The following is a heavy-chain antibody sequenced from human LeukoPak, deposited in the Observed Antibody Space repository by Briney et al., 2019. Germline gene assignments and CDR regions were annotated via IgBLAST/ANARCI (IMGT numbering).Heavy chain of an antibody. CDR2: ISYDGSNK. CDR1: GFTFSSYG. Sequence: LPGGSLRLSCAASGFTFSSYGMHWVRQAPGKGLEWVAVISYDGSNKYYADSVKGRFTISRDNAKNSLYLQMNSLRADDTAVYYCARERTTIVSGTTIGAYWGQGTLVTVSS. D-gene: IGHD2/OR15-2a*01. J-gene: IGHJ4*02. V-gene: IGHV3-30*12. CDR3: ARERTTIVSGTTIGAY.